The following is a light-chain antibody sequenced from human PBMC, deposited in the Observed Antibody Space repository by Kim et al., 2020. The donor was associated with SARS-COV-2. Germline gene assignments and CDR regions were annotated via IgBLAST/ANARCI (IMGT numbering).Light chain of an antibody. CDR2: RDS. CDR3: QVWDSSTLV. CDR1: NIGSKN. V-gene: IGLV3-9*01. J-gene: IGLJ2*01. Sequence: SVALGQTATITCGGNNIGSKNVHWYQKRPGQAPVLVIFRDSNRPSGIPERFSGSNSRNTATLTISRAQAGDEADYYCQVWDSSTLVFGGGTQLTVL.